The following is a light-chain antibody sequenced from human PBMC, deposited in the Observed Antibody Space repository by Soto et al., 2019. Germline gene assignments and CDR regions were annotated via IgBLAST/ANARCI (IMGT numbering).Light chain of an antibody. CDR1: QSVSNNY. CDR2: GAS. Sequence: EIVLTQSPGTLSLSPGERATLSCRTSQSVSNNYLAWYQQKPGQAPRLLIYGASSRATGIPDRFSGSGSGTDFTLTISRLEPDDFAVYYCQQYGSSSTFGQGTRLEI. CDR3: QQYGSSST. V-gene: IGKV3-20*01. J-gene: IGKJ5*01.